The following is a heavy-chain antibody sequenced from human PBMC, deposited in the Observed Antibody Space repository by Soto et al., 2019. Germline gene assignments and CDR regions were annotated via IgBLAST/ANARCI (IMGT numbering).Heavy chain of an antibody. CDR3: AREGRGNKASYNGLVSLGD. V-gene: IGHV1-69*06. Sequence: QVQLVQSGAEVQTPGSSLKVSCTVSGSRFSNYVISWVRQAHGHGLEWLRRIIPIFHSTQYAQRFQCRVTITADKSTITASMELSSLRSDDKAFYYCAREGRGNKASYNGLVSLGDWGQVTLVTVSS. CDR2: IIPIFHST. D-gene: IGHD5-18*01. CDR1: GSRFSNYV. J-gene: IGHJ4*02.